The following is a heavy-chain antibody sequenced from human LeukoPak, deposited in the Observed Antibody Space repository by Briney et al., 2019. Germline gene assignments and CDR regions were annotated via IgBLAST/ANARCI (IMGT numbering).Heavy chain of an antibody. CDR1: GFTFSSYE. V-gene: IGHV3-48*03. J-gene: IGHJ4*02. CDR2: ISSSGSTI. D-gene: IGHD3-22*01. CDR3: ARGPNYYDSSGYYY. Sequence: GALRLSCAASGFTFSSYEMNWVRQAPGKGLEWVSYISSSGSTIYYADSVKGRFTISRDNAKNSLYLQMNSLRAKDTAVYYCARGPNYYDSSGYYYWGQGTLVTVSS.